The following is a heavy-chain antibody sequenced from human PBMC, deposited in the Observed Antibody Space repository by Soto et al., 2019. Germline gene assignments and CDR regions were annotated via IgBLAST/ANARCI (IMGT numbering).Heavy chain of an antibody. V-gene: IGHV4-34*01. CDR1: GGSFSGYY. D-gene: IGHD1-26*01. Sequence: SETLSLTCAVYGGSFSGYYWSWIRQPPGKGLEWIGEINHSGSTNYNPSLKSRVTISVDTSKNQFSLKLSSVTAADTAVYYCAIIGRAEQTGGDYWGQGTLVTVSS. CDR2: INHSGST. J-gene: IGHJ4*02. CDR3: AIIGRAEQTGGDY.